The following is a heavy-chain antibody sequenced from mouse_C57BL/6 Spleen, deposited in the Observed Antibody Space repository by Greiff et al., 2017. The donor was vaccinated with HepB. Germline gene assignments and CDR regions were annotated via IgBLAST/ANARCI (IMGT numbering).Heavy chain of an antibody. V-gene: IGHV1-55*01. CDR1: GYTFTSYW. J-gene: IGHJ2*01. D-gene: IGHD1-1*01. CDR3: ASNYYGSSYGY. CDR2: IYPGSGST. Sequence: QVQLKQPGAELVKPGASVKMSCKASGYTFTSYWITWVKQRPGQGLEWIGDIYPGSGSTNYNEKFKSKATLTVDTSSSTAYMQLSSLTSEDSAVYYCASNYYGSSYGYWGQGTTLTVSS.